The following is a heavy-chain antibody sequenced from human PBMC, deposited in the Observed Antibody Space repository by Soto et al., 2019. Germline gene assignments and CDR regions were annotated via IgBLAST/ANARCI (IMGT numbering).Heavy chain of an antibody. CDR1: GGSFSGYY. CDR2: INHSGST. J-gene: IGHJ4*02. Sequence: QVQLQQWGAGLLKPSETLSLTCAVYGGSFSGYYWSWIRQPPGKGLEWIGEINHSGSTNYNPSLKSRVTIAVDTSKYQFSLKLSSVTAADTAVYYCARWSGYSAGDYWGQGTLVTVSS. CDR3: ARWSGYSAGDY. V-gene: IGHV4-34*01. D-gene: IGHD3-3*01.